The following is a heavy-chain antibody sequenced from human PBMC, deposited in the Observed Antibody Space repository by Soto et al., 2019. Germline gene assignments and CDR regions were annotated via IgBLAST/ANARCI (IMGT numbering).Heavy chain of an antibody. D-gene: IGHD2-2*01. CDR3: ARRASRGNYYYYGMDV. CDR2: IYPGDSDT. J-gene: IGHJ6*02. CDR1: GYSFTSYW. Sequence: GESLKISCKGSGYSFTSYWIGWVRQMPGKGLEWMGIIYPGDSDTRYSPSFQGQVTISADQSISTAYLQWSSLKASDTAMYYCARRASRGNYYYYGMDVWGQGTTVTVSS. V-gene: IGHV5-51*01.